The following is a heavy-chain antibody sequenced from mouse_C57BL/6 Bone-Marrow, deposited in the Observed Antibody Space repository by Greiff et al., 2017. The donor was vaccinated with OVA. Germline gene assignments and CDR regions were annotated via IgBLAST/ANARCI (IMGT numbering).Heavy chain of an antibody. CDR2: ISDGGSYT. J-gene: IGHJ2*01. V-gene: IGHV5-4*03. CDR1: GFTFSSYA. Sequence: EVKVEESGGGLVKPGGSLKLSCAASGFTFSSYAMSWVRQTPEKRLEWVATISDGGSYTYYPDNVKGRFTISRDNAKNNLYLQMSHLKSEDTAMYYCARVWVGSYYFDYWGQGTTLTVSS. CDR3: ARVWVGSYYFDY. D-gene: IGHD2-10*02.